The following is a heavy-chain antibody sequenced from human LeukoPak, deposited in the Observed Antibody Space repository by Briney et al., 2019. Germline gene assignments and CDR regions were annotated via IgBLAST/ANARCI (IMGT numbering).Heavy chain of an antibody. D-gene: IGHD6-13*01. V-gene: IGHV1-2*02. J-gene: IGHJ4*02. Sequence: ASVKVSCKASGYTFTDYYMHWVRQAPGQGLEWMGWINPNSGDTKYAQKFQGRVTLTRDTSISTACMELSRLRSDDTAVYYCARDLVTAAALDYWGQGTLVTVSS. CDR3: ARDLVTAAALDY. CDR1: GYTFTDYY. CDR2: INPNSGDT.